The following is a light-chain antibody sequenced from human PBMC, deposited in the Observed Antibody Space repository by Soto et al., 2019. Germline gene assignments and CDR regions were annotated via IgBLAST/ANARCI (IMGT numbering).Light chain of an antibody. CDR3: TSYASSSTHVV. CDR2: DVN. CDR1: SSDIGGYDF. V-gene: IGLV2-14*01. Sequence: QSALTQPASVSGSPGQSITLSCTGTSSDIGGYDFVSWYQRYPGKAPKLIIYDVNNRPSGVSNRFSGSKSGNTASLTISGLPDEDEADYYCTSYASSSTHVVFGGGTQLTVL. J-gene: IGLJ2*01.